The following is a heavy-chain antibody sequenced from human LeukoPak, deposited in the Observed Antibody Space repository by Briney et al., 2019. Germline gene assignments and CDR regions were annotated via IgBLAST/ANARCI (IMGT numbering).Heavy chain of an antibody. J-gene: IGHJ4*02. CDR1: GLTFSSYS. V-gene: IGHV3-48*04. CDR3: AYGGKSDRFDY. Sequence: GSLRLSCAASGLTFSSYSMNWVRQAPGKGLEWISYISSGGGGTYYADSVRGRFTISRDNAKNSLFLELNSLRAEDTAVYYCAYGGKSDRFDYWGQGTLVTVSS. CDR2: ISSGGGGT. D-gene: IGHD4-23*01.